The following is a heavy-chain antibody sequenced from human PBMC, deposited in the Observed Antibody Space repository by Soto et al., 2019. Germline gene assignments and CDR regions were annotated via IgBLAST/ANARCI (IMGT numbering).Heavy chain of an antibody. CDR2: IYDSGST. CDR3: ALQATGWYPDY. CDR1: GGSISSGGYY. D-gene: IGHD6-19*01. V-gene: IGHV4-31*03. J-gene: IGHJ4*02. Sequence: PSETLSLTCTVSGGSISSGGYYWSWVRQHPGKGLEWIGYIYDSGSTYYNPSLKSRVTISIDTSKNQFSLKLTSVTAADTAVYYCALQATGWYPDYWGQGTLVTVSS.